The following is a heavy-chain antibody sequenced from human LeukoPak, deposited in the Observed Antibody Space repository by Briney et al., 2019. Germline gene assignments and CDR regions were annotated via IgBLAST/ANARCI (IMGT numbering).Heavy chain of an antibody. CDR2: ISSGSDYI. CDR1: GFIFSNYW. Sequence: GGSLRLSCAASGFIFSNYWMSWVRQSPAKGLEWVSSISSGSDYIHYADSVRGRFTISRDNAKSSVFLQMNSLRAEDSAVYYCARDAGRRVGSITTAFDYWGPGTLVTVSS. CDR3: ARDAGRRVGSITTAFDY. D-gene: IGHD1-26*01. J-gene: IGHJ4*02. V-gene: IGHV3-21*06.